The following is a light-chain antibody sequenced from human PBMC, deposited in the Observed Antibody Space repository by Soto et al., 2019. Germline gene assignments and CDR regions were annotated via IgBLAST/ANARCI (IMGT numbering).Light chain of an antibody. CDR3: QQYNDEPWT. Sequence: DIQMTQSPSTLSASVGDRVTITCRASQNIGNWLAWYQQKPGKTPDLLIYDASSLESGVPLRFSGSGSGTEFTPTISSLQTDDSAASYCQQYNDEPWTFGQGTKVDIK. CDR2: DAS. CDR1: QNIGNW. J-gene: IGKJ1*01. V-gene: IGKV1-5*01.